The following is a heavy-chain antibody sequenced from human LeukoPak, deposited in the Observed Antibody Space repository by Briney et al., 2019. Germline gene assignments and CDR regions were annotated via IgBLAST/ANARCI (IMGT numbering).Heavy chain of an antibody. CDR1: GFTFSDHY. V-gene: IGHV3-72*01. Sequence: GGSLRLSCAASGFTFSDHYMDWVRQTPGKGLEWVGRARDKANSYTTEYAASVRGRFTISRDDSKNSLYLQMNSLKTEDTAVYYCARVGPPRPDAFDIWGQGTMVTVSS. J-gene: IGHJ3*02. CDR2: ARDKANSYTT. CDR3: ARVGPPRPDAFDI. D-gene: IGHD6-25*01.